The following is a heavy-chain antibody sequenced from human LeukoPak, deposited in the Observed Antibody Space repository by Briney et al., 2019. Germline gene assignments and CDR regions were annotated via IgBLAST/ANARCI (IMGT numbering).Heavy chain of an antibody. CDR2: IYSGGST. V-gene: IGHV3-66*01. J-gene: IGHJ4*02. CDR3: ARDGQGSPDY. Sequence: GGSLRLSCAASGFIFSNYAMNWVRQAPGKGLEWVSVIYSGGSTYYADSVKGRFTISRDNSKNTLYLQMNSLRAEDTAVYYCARDGQGSPDYWGQGTLVTVSS. CDR1: GFIFSNYA.